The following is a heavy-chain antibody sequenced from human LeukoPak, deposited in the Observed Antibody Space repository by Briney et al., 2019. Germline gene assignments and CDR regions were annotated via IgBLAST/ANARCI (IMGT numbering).Heavy chain of an antibody. V-gene: IGHV3-48*01. CDR2: ISPSSTLI. Sequence: GGSLRLSCAASGFTFSSYAMNWVRQAPGTGPEWVSYISPSSTLIYYADSVKGRFTISRDNAKKSLSLQMNSLRAEDTAVYYCASLASEWELPEVDYWGLGTLVTVSS. CDR1: GFTFSSYA. J-gene: IGHJ4*02. CDR3: ASLASEWELPEVDY. D-gene: IGHD1-26*01.